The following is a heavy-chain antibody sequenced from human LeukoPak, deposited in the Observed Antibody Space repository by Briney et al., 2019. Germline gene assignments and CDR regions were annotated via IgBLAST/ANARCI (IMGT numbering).Heavy chain of an antibody. V-gene: IGHV3-30*02. CDR2: IRYDGSDE. CDR1: GFIFSDYG. J-gene: IGHJ4*02. CDR3: ASGGPTRGTLDY. Sequence: PGGSLRLSCTASGFIFSDYGMHWVRQAPGKGLEWVASIRYDGSDEYSPQFVKGRFTISRDNSKNTLDLQMSSLRVEDTAVYYCASGGPTRGTLDYWGQGTLVTVSS. D-gene: IGHD1-26*01.